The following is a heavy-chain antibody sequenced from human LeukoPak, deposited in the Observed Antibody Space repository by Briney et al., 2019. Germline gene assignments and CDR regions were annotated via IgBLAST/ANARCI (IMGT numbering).Heavy chain of an antibody. V-gene: IGHV3-23*01. CDR2: ISGRRDST. Sequence: GGSLRLSCAASGFTFDDYAMHWVRQAPGKGLEWVSTISGRRDSTSYADSVKGRLTISRDNSKNTLYLQMNSLRAEDTAVYYCAKDPNFYYCMDVWGKGTTVTISS. J-gene: IGHJ6*03. CDR3: AKDPNFYYCMDV. CDR1: GFTFDDYA.